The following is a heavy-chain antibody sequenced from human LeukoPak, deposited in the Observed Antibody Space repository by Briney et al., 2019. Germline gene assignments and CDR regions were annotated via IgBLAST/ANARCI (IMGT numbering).Heavy chain of an antibody. V-gene: IGHV3-9*03. CDR2: ISWNSGSI. CDR1: GFTFDDYA. D-gene: IGHD3-16*01. Sequence: GRSLRLSCAASGFTFDDYARHWVRQAPGKGLEWVSGISWNSGSIGYADSVKGRFTISRDNAKNSLYLQMNSLRAEDMALYYCAKDRLGSGAFDIWGQGTMVTVSS. CDR3: AKDRLGSGAFDI. J-gene: IGHJ3*02.